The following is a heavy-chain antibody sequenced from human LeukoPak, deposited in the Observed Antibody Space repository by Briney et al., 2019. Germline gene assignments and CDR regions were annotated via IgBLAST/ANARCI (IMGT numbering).Heavy chain of an antibody. CDR3: AKGPHLYSGYHPDS. Sequence: GGSLRLSCAASGFTFSSYSMNWVRQAPGKGLEWVSTITGSDDGTYYADSVKGRFTISRDYGTNTVHLQVNGLRTEDTAIYYCAKGPHLYSGYHPDSWGQGTLVTVSS. CDR1: GFTFSSYS. D-gene: IGHD5-12*01. V-gene: IGHV3-23*01. CDR2: ITGSDDGT. J-gene: IGHJ4*02.